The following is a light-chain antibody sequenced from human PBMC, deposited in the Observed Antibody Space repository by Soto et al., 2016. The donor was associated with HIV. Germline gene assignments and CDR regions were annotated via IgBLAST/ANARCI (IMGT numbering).Light chain of an antibody. V-gene: IGKV1-27*01. Sequence: DIQMTQSPSSLSGSIGDRVSITCRASQDIYNYLAWYQQKPGKVPRLLISAAMNLESGVPSRFRGSGSGTEFTLTISSLQPEDFATYYCQQSYSNRVTFGPGTKVDIK. CDR2: AAM. CDR3: QQSYSNRVT. CDR1: QDIYNY. J-gene: IGKJ3*01.